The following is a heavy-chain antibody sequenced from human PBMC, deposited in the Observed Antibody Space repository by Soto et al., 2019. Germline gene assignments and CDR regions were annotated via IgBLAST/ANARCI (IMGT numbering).Heavy chain of an antibody. J-gene: IGHJ4*02. V-gene: IGHV3-21*01. D-gene: IGHD3-3*01. Sequence: GGSLRLSCAASGFTFSSYSMNWVRQAPGKGLEWVSSISSSSSYIYYADSVKGRFTISRDNAKNSPYLQMNSLRAEDTAVYYCARARGYDFWSGYSNTTRDYWGQGTLVTVSS. CDR1: GFTFSSYS. CDR2: ISSSSSYI. CDR3: ARARGYDFWSGYSNTTRDY.